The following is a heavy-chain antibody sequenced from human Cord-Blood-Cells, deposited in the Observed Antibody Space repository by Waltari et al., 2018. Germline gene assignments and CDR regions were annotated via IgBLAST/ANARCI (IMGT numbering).Heavy chain of an antibody. D-gene: IGHD7-27*01. J-gene: IGHJ4*02. CDR1: AFTCRSYW. CDR2: LKQDGSEK. CDR3: ARVFQLGSHFDY. Sequence: EVHLAAVLGGLVPASELLSLAGASSAFTCRSYWAISGRLAPGKGVEWVANLKQDGSEKYYVDSVKGRFTISRDNAKNSLYLQMNSLRAEDTAVYYCARVFQLGSHFDYWGQGTLVTVSS. V-gene: IGHV3-7*01.